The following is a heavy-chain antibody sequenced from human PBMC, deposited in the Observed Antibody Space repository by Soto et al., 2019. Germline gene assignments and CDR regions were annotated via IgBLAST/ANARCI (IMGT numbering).Heavy chain of an antibody. CDR2: IWYDGSNK. J-gene: IGHJ4*02. CDR3: GPDTLDY. CDR1: GFMFSSHG. V-gene: IGHV3-33*01. Sequence: QVQLVESGGGVVQPGRSLRLSCAASGFMFSSHGMHWIRQAPGKGLEWVAVIWYDGSNKYYADSVKGRFTISRDNSKNTLYLQMNSLRVEDRAVYYCGPDTLDYWGQGTLVTVSS.